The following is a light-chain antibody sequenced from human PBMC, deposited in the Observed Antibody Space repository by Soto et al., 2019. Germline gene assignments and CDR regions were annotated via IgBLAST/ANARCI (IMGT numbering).Light chain of an antibody. CDR3: QSYDSSLSGYV. J-gene: IGLJ1*01. Sequence: QSVLTQPPSASGSPGQSVTISCTGTSSDVGGYNYVSWYQQHPGKAPKLLIYGNNNRPSGVPARFSGSKSGTSASLAIAGLQAEDEGDYYCQSYDSSLSGYVFGTGTKVTVL. CDR2: GNN. CDR1: SSDVGGYNY. V-gene: IGLV2-8*01.